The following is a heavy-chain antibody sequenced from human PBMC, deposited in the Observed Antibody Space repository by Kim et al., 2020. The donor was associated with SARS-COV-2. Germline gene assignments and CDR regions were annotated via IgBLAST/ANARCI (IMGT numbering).Heavy chain of an antibody. Sequence: SETLSLTCTVSGGSISSHYWGWIRQPPGKGLEWIADIDYSGSTNYNPSLKSRVTISVDTSKNYFSLKLRSVTAADTAVYYCARGNDILTGYPDTWFDPWGQGTLVTASS. J-gene: IGHJ5*02. CDR3: ARGNDILTGYPDTWFDP. CDR2: IDYSGST. D-gene: IGHD3-9*01. V-gene: IGHV4-59*11. CDR1: GGSISSHY.